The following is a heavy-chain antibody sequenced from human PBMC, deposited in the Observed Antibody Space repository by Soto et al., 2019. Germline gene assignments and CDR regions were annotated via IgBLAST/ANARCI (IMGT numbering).Heavy chain of an antibody. J-gene: IGHJ5*02. V-gene: IGHV4-59*01. D-gene: IGHD3-16*02. CDR1: GGSISSYY. CDR3: ARSRYRSNWFDP. Sequence: SETLSLTCTVSGGSISSYYWSWIRQPPGKGLEWIGYIYYSGSTNYNPSLKSRVTISVDTSKNQFSLKLSSVTAADTAVYYCARSRYRSNWFDPWGQGTLVTVPS. CDR2: IYYSGST.